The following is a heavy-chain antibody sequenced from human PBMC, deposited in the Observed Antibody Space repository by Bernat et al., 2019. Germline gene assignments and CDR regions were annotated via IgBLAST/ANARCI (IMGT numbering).Heavy chain of an antibody. CDR1: GFTFSDYY. J-gene: IGHJ6*03. Sequence: QVQLVESGGGLVKPGGSLRLSCAASGFTFSDYYMSWIRQAPGKGLDWVLYISSSSSYTNYADSVKGRFTISRDNAKNSLNLQMNSLRAEDTAVYYCARGTSTSAPYMDVWGKGTTVTVSS. CDR3: ARGTSTSAPYMDV. V-gene: IGHV3-11*05. CDR2: ISSSSSYT.